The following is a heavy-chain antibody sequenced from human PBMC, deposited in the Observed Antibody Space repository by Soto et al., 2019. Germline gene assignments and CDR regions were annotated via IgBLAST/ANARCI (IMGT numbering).Heavy chain of an antibody. Sequence: SLRLSCTSSVFAFDRFAMHCVRQIPGEGLQWVAGLNWRGDNVAYADSVKGRFTISRNNAEKSLYLQMRSLRPEDTGLYYCAKDRYDIRWYEVALHSWGPGIPLTVSS. CDR1: VFAFDRFA. CDR2: LNWRGDNV. J-gene: IGHJ5*01. CDR3: AKDRYDIRWYEVALHS. V-gene: IGHV3-9*01. D-gene: IGHD5-12*01.